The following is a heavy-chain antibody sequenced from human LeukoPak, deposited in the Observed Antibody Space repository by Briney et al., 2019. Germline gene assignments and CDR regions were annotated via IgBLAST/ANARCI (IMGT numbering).Heavy chain of an antibody. Sequence: ASVKVSCKASGYTFTTYFMHWLRQAPGQGFEWMGIINPSAVSTNYAQKFLGRVTMTRDTSTSTVYVELSSLRSEDTAVYYCARGVGTYQTYFDYWGQGTLATVSS. CDR2: INPSAVST. CDR3: ARGVGTYQTYFDY. J-gene: IGHJ4*02. CDR1: GYTFTTYF. D-gene: IGHD1-14*01. V-gene: IGHV1-46*01.